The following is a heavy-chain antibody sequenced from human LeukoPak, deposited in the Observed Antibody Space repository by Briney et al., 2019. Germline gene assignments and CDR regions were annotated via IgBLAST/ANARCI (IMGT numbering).Heavy chain of an antibody. J-gene: IGHJ4*02. D-gene: IGHD1-26*01. CDR1: DFPLATMP. CDR2: IGGSGGST. Sequence: PGGPRSLPLEFPDFPLATMPWTGSARPQGRGWGGAPFIGGSGGSTYYSDCVKGRFTISRDNSKNTLYLQMNSLRAEDTAVYYCGSSAPRIVGASKGLSDWGQGTLVTVSS. V-gene: IGHV3-23*01. CDR3: GSSAPRIVGASKGLSD.